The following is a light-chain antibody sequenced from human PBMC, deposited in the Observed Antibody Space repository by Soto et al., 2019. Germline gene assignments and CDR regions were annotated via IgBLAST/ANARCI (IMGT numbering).Light chain of an antibody. CDR3: HQRSNWLT. Sequence: PGARATVSCRASQSVSSYLAWYQQKPGQAPRLLIYDASNRATGIPARFSGSGSGTDFTLTISSLEPEDFAVYYCHQRSNWLTFGGGTKVDI. J-gene: IGKJ4*01. CDR1: QSVSSY. V-gene: IGKV3-11*01. CDR2: DAS.